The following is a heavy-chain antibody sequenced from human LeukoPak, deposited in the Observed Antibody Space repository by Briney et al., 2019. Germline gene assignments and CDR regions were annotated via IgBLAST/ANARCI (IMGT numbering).Heavy chain of an antibody. Sequence: GGSLRLSCSASGFSFSDSYMSWFRLSPEKGLEWIAYITSSGTTTEYADSVKGRFSISRDNSKNTLYLRMNSLRAEDTAVYYCAKDTSIGKYCTNGVCSPFDYWGQGTLVTVSS. CDR3: AKDTSIGKYCTNGVCSPFDY. J-gene: IGHJ4*02. CDR2: ITSSGTTT. CDR1: GFSFSDSY. D-gene: IGHD2-8*01. V-gene: IGHV3-11*01.